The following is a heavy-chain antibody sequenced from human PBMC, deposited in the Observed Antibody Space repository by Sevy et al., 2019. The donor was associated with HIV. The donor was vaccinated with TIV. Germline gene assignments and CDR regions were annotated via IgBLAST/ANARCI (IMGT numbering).Heavy chain of an antibody. D-gene: IGHD2-2*01. CDR3: ASEPVAVDCSSTSCYFDY. J-gene: IGHJ4*02. CDR2: ISSSSSYI. V-gene: IGHV3-21*01. CDR1: GFTFSSYS. Sequence: GGSLRLSCAASGFTFSSYSMNWVRQAPGKGLEWVSSISSSSSYIYYADSVKGRFTISRDNAKNSLYLQMNSLRAEDTAVYYCASEPVAVDCSSTSCYFDYWGQGTLVTVSS.